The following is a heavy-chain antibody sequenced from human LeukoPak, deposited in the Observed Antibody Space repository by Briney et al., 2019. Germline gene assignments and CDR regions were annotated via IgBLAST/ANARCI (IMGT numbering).Heavy chain of an antibody. CDR2: ISASGGST. Sequence: PGGSLRLSCAASGFTFSDYYMSWIRQAPGKGLEWVSAISASGGSTYYADSVKGRFTISRDNSKNTLYLQMNSLRAEDTAVYYCAKMAGSGYYYGDDYFDYWGQGTLVTVSS. V-gene: IGHV3-23*01. D-gene: IGHD3-22*01. J-gene: IGHJ4*02. CDR1: GFTFSDYY. CDR3: AKMAGSGYYYGDDYFDY.